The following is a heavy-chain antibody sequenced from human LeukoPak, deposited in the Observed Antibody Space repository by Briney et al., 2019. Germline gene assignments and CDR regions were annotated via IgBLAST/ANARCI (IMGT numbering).Heavy chain of an antibody. D-gene: IGHD3-10*01. CDR3: VLAGSGSYYFDY. J-gene: IGHJ4*02. CDR2: IYPGDSDT. CDR1: GYSFTTYW. Sequence: GESLKISCKGSGYSFTTYWIAWLRQMPGKGLEWMGIIYPGDSDTRYSPSFQGQVTISADKSINTAYLQWSSLKASDTAMYYCVLAGSGSYYFDYWGQGILVTVSS. V-gene: IGHV5-51*01.